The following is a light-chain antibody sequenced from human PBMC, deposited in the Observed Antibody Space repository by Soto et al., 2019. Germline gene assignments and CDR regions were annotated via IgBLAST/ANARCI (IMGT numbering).Light chain of an antibody. Sequence: EIVLTQSPGTLSLSPGERATLSCRASQSVSSSYLAWYQQKPGQAPRLLIYGASSRATGIPDRFSGSGSGTDFTITISRLEHEDFAVYYCQQYGSLRTFGQGTKVEIK. V-gene: IGKV3-20*01. CDR2: GAS. CDR3: QQYGSLRT. CDR1: QSVSSSY. J-gene: IGKJ1*01.